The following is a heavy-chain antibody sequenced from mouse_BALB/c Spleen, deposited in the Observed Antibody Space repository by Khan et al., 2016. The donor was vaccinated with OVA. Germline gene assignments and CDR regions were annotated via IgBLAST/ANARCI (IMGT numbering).Heavy chain of an antibody. J-gene: IGHJ4*01. Sequence: QVQLKESGPGLVAPSQSLSITCTISGFSLTSYGIHWVRQPPGKGLEWLVVIWSDGSTTYNSTLKSRLSITKDTSKSQVFLKMNSLQNDDTAMYYCARQPYYHYYALDYWGQGTSVTVSS. CDR2: IWSDGST. CDR3: ARQPYYHYYALDY. D-gene: IGHD2-10*01. V-gene: IGHV2-6-1*01. CDR1: GFSLTSYG.